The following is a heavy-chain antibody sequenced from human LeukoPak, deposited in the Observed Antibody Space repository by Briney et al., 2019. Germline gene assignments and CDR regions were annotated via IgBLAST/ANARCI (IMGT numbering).Heavy chain of an antibody. D-gene: IGHD3-16*01. CDR1: GGTFSSYA. V-gene: IGHV1-69*05. CDR2: IIPIFGTA. J-gene: IGHJ1*01. CDR3: ASNGGMAEYFQH. Sequence: SVKVSCKASGGTFSSYAISWVRQAPGQGLEWMGGIIPIFGTANYAQKFQGRVTITTDESTSTAYMELSSLRSEDTAVYYCASNGGMAEYFQHWGQGTLVTVSS.